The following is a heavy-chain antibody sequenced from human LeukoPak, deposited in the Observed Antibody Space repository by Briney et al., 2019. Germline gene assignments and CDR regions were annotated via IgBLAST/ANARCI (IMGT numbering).Heavy chain of an antibody. V-gene: IGHV4-59*08. J-gene: IGHJ6*02. CDR2: IYFIGTT. CDR1: GDSMTASY. CDR3: ARLKRPPYSGMDV. Sequence: SETLSRTCTVSGDSMTASYWTWIRQPPEKGLEWMVFIYFIGTTSYNPSLKSRITMSIDMSKNQFSLKLTSVTAAETAVYYCARLKRPPYSGMDVWGQGTTVTVSS.